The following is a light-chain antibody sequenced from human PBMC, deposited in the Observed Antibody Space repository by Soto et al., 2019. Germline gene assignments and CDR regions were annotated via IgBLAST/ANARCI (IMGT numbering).Light chain of an antibody. J-gene: IGKJ1*01. CDR3: QQYNSYST. CDR1: QSLLHSNGYNY. V-gene: IGKV2-28*01. CDR2: LGS. Sequence: DIVMTQSPLSLPVTPGEPASISCRSSQSLLHSNGYNYLDWYLQKPGQSPQLLIYLGSNRASGVPDRFSGSGSGTEFTLTISSLQPEDFASYYCQQYNSYSTFGQGTKV.